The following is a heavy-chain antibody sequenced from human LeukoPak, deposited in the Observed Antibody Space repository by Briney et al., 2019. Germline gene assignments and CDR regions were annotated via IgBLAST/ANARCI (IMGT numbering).Heavy chain of an antibody. Sequence: ASVKVSCKASGYTFTGYYMHRVRQAPGQGLEWMGWSNPNSGGTNYAQKFQGRVTMTRDTSISTAYMELSRLRSDDTAVYYCAREARSSWYREPFDYWGQGTLVTVSS. CDR1: GYTFTGYY. CDR3: AREARSSWYREPFDY. CDR2: SNPNSGGT. J-gene: IGHJ4*02. D-gene: IGHD6-13*01. V-gene: IGHV1-2*02.